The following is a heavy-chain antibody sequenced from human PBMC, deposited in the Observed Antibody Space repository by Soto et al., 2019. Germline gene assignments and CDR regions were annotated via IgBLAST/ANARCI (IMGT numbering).Heavy chain of an antibody. CDR1: GYTFTSYA. J-gene: IGHJ6*03. CDR2: INAGNGNT. Sequence: ASVKVSCKASGYTFTSYAMHWVRQAPGQRLEWMGWINAGNGNTKYSQKFQGRVTITRDTSASTAYMELSSLRSEDTAVYYCASTGVRYSNQDYYYYMDVWGKGTTVTVSS. V-gene: IGHV1-3*01. CDR3: ASTGVRYSNQDYYYYMDV. D-gene: IGHD3-9*01.